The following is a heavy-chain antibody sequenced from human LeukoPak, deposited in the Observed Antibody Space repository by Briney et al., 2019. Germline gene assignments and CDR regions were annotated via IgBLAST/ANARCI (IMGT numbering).Heavy chain of an antibody. CDR1: GFTFSSYW. CDR2: IASDGSST. Sequence: GGSLRLSYAASGFTFSSYWMNWVRQAPGKGLVWVSRIASDGSSTTYADSVKGRFRISRDNAKNTLYLQMNSLRVEDTAVYYCARGRPHGNDYWGQGTLVTVSS. J-gene: IGHJ4*02. D-gene: IGHD4-23*01. V-gene: IGHV3-74*01. CDR3: ARGRPHGNDY.